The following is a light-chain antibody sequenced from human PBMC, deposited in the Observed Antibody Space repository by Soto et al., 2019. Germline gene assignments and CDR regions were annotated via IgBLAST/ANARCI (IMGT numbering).Light chain of an antibody. CDR1: SSDVGGYNY. CDR3: CSYAGSYTFYV. CDR2: DVS. V-gene: IGLV2-11*01. J-gene: IGLJ1*01. Sequence: QSALTQPRSVSGSPGQSVTISCTGTSSDVGGYNYVSWYQQHPGKAPKLMIYDVSKRPSGVPDRFSGSKSGNTASLTISGLQGEDEADYYCCSYAGSYTFYVFGTGTKVTVL.